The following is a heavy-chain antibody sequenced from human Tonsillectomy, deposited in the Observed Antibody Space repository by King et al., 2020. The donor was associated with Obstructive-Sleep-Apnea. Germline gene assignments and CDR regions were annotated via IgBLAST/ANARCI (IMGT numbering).Heavy chain of an antibody. J-gene: IGHJ6*02. V-gene: IGHV3-7*03. D-gene: IGHD6-13*01. CDR3: ARVVSSFYYYYYYGMDV. Sequence: VQLVESGGGLVQPGGSLRLSCAASGFTFSSYWMSWVRQAPGKGLEWVANIKQDGSEKYYVDSVKGRFTISRDNAKNSLYLQMNSMGAEDTAVYYCARVVSSFYYYYYYGMDVWGQGTTVTVSS. CDR1: GFTFSSYW. CDR2: IKQDGSEK.